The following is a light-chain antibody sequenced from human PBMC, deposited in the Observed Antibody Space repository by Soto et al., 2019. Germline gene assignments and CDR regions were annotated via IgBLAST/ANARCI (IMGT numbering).Light chain of an antibody. Sequence: QSALTQPASVSGSPGQSITISCTSTSSDVGGYNYVSWYQHHPGKAPKLIIYDVSNRPSGVSIRFSGSKSDNTASLTISGLQPEDEADYHCSSYTTSNTRQIVFGTGTKLTV. CDR1: SSDVGGYNY. CDR3: SSYTTSNTRQIV. CDR2: DVS. V-gene: IGLV2-14*03. J-gene: IGLJ1*01.